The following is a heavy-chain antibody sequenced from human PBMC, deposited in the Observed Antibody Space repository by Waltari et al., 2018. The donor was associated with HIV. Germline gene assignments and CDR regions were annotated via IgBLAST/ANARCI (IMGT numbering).Heavy chain of an antibody. CDR3: ARGHYDSSGYYYEYYYYGMDV. J-gene: IGHJ6*02. V-gene: IGHV4-59*08. D-gene: IGHD3-22*01. Sequence: QVQLQESGPGLVKPSETLSLTCTVSGGSISSYYWSWIRQPPGKGLEWIGYIYYSGSTNSTPSLKGRVTISVDTSKNQVSLKLSSVTAADTAVYYCARGHYDSSGYYYEYYYYGMDVWGQGTTVTVSS. CDR2: IYYSGST. CDR1: GGSISSYY.